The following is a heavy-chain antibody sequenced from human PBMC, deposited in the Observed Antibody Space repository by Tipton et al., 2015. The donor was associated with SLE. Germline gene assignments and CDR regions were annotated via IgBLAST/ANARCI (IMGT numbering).Heavy chain of an antibody. Sequence: TLSLTCTVSGGSISSYYWSWIRQPPGKGLEWIGYIYYSGSTNYNPSLKSRVTISVDTSKNQFSLKLSSVTAADTAVYYCARPRIVGATPPFDYWGQGSLVTVSS. CDR2: IYYSGST. CDR3: ARPRIVGATPPFDY. J-gene: IGHJ4*02. CDR1: GGSISSYY. V-gene: IGHV4-59*08. D-gene: IGHD1-26*01.